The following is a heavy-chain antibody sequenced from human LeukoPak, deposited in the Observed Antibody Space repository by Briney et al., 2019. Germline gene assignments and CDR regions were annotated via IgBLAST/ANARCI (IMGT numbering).Heavy chain of an antibody. CDR2: ISSNSSYI. J-gene: IGHJ1*01. CDR1: GFTFSSYS. V-gene: IGHV3-21*01. Sequence: PGGSLRLSCAASGFTFSSYSMNWVRQAPGKGLEWVSSISSNSSYIYYADSVKGRFTISRDNAKNSLYLQLNSLRAEDTAVYYCARDFCEFRRCAEYFQHWGQGTLVTVSS. CDR3: ARDFCEFRRCAEYFQH. D-gene: IGHD2-21*01.